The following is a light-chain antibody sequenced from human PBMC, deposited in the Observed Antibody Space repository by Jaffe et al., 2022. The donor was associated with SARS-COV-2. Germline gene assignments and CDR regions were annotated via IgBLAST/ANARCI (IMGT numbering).Light chain of an antibody. Sequence: EIVLTQSPGTLSLSPGDRAALFCRASQTISSSYLAWYQQKPGQAPRLLIYGASSRATGIPDRFSGSGSGTDFTLTISRLEPEDFAVYYCQQYGNSPQTFGQGTKVEIK. CDR3: QQYGNSPQT. V-gene: IGKV3-20*01. CDR1: QTISSSY. CDR2: GAS. J-gene: IGKJ1*01.